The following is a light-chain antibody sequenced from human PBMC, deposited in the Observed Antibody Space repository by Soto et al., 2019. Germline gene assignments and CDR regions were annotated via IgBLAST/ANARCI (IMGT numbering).Light chain of an antibody. Sequence: DIQMTQSPSSLSASVGDSVTITCRASQSINIYLSWYQQKPGKAPKLLINVASTLQGGVPSRFSGSGSGTEFTLAISSLQPEDSATYYCQQSFSTPQTFGEGPGWRSN. CDR1: QSINIY. J-gene: IGKJ4*01. CDR3: QQSFSTPQT. CDR2: VAS. V-gene: IGKV1-39*01.